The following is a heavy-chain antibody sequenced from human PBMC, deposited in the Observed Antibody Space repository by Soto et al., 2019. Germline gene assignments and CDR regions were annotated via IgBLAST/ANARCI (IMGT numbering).Heavy chain of an antibody. J-gene: IGHJ2*01. Sequence: EVQLAESGGGLVQPGGSLRLSCGASGFTVSSSYMGWVRQAPGKGLEWVSSIYTDGNTYYADSVRGRFTISTDNSKDTLYLQMNSLRVDDTAMYYCARHVGFYWYFDLWGRGTLVTVSS. V-gene: IGHV3-66*04. D-gene: IGHD1-26*01. CDR2: IYTDGNT. CDR1: GFTVSSSY. CDR3: ARHVGFYWYFDL.